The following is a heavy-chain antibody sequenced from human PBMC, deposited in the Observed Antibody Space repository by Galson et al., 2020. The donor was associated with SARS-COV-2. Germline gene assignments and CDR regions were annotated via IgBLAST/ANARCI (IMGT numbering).Heavy chain of an antibody. CDR1: GTSISSGSYS. CDR3: ARLHYGEYAPEAFDI. Sequence: SETLSLTCAVSGTSISSGSYSWNWIRQPPGKGLEWIGYIPPSGGTYYNPSLKSPVTISGDRSKNQFSLRLSSVTAADTAVYYCARLHYGEYAPEAFDIWGPGTGVTVAS. CDR2: IPPSGGT. V-gene: IGHV4-30-2*01. J-gene: IGHJ3*02. D-gene: IGHD4-17*01.